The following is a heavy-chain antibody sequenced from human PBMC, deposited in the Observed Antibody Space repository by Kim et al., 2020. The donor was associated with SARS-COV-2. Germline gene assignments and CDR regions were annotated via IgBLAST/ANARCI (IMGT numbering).Heavy chain of an antibody. CDR3: AAAVYYDSSGYYYSGSESFDI. Sequence: SVKVSCKASGFTFTSSAVQWVRQARGQRLEWIGWIVVGSGNTNYAQKFQERVTITRDTSTSTAYMELSSLRSEDTAVYYCAAAVYYDSSGYYYSGSESFDIWGQGTIVTVSS. CDR2: IVVGSGNT. D-gene: IGHD3-22*01. V-gene: IGHV1-58*01. J-gene: IGHJ3*02. CDR1: GFTFTSSA.